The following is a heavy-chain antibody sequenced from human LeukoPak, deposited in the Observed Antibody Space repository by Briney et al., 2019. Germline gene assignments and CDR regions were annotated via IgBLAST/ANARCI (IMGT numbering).Heavy chain of an antibody. Sequence: GASVKVSCKASGYTFTGYYMHWVRQAPGQGLEWMGRINPNSGGTNYAQKLQGRVTMTRDTSISTAYMELSRLRSDDTAVYYCARNYYDSSGYSYYFDYWGQGTLVTVSS. J-gene: IGHJ4*02. CDR3: ARNYYDSSGYSYYFDY. D-gene: IGHD3-22*01. CDR2: INPNSGGT. CDR1: GYTFTGYY. V-gene: IGHV1-2*06.